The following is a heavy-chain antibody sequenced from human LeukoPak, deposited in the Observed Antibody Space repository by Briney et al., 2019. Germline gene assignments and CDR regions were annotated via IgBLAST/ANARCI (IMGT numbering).Heavy chain of an antibody. CDR3: AKAPVTSCRGAYCYPFDS. Sequence: RTGGSLRLSCAVSGFTLSTYAMSWVRQTPGKGLEWVAATSSSDAGTYHADSVRRRFTISRDNSKNTLDLQMNSLRAEDAAVYFCAKAPVTSCRGAYCYPFDSWGQGTLVTVSS. D-gene: IGHD2-21*01. V-gene: IGHV3-23*01. CDR2: TSSSDAGT. CDR1: GFTLSTYA. J-gene: IGHJ4*02.